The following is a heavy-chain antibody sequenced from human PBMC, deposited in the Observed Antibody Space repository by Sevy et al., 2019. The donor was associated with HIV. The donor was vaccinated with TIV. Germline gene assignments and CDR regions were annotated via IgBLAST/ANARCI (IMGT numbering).Heavy chain of an antibody. Sequence: GGSLRLSCAASGFSFSNYCMHWVRQAPGKGLEWVANIKQDESERYYVASVKGRFTISRDKAKNSVYLEMNSLRPDDTAIDYCAKGNSGSFDYWGQGTLVTVSS. D-gene: IGHD3-10*01. J-gene: IGHJ4*02. CDR1: GFSFSNYC. CDR3: AKGNSGSFDY. V-gene: IGHV3-7*01. CDR2: IKQDESER.